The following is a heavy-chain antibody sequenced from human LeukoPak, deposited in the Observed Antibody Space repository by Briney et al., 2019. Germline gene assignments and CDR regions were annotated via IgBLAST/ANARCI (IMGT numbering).Heavy chain of an antibody. J-gene: IGHJ4*02. Sequence: GGSLRLSCAASGFTFSNYATSWVRQPPGKGLEWVAIIWYDGSNKKYEDSVKGRFTISRDNSKNTLYLQMNSLRAEDTAVYYCARGVDYYENSGTIDYWGQGTLVTVSS. V-gene: IGHV3-33*08. CDR1: GFTFSNYA. D-gene: IGHD3-22*01. CDR3: ARGVDYYENSGTIDY. CDR2: IWYDGSNK.